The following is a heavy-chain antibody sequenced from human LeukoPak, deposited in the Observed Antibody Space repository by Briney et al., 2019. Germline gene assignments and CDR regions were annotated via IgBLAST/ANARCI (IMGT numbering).Heavy chain of an antibody. CDR3: ARNYDSSGYYQN. J-gene: IGHJ4*02. CDR2: IYYSGST. V-gene: IGHV4-59*01. CDR1: GGSISSYC. Sequence: PSETLSLTCTVSGGSISSYCWSWVRQSPGKGLEWIGYIYYSGSTNYNPSLKSRVTISVDTSKNQFSLKLSSVTAADTAVYYCARNYDSSGYYQNWGQGTLVTVSS. D-gene: IGHD3-22*01.